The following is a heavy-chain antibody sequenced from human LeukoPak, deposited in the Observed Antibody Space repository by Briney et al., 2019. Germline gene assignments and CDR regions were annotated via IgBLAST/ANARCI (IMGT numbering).Heavy chain of an antibody. D-gene: IGHD3-3*01. V-gene: IGHV1-2*06. CDR3: ARDRDGGVGTMDC. CDR1: GYTFIDYW. Sequence: ASVKVSCKTSGYTFIDYWIHWVRQAPGQGLEWMGRININSGGINYAQKFQGRVTMTRATSISTAYMELSRLRFDDTAVYYCARDRDGGVGTMDCWGQGTLVPVSS. J-gene: IGHJ4*02. CDR2: ININSGGI.